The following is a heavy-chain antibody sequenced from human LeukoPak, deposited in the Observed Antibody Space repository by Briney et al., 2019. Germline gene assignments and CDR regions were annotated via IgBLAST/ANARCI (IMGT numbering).Heavy chain of an antibody. CDR1: GFTFSSYW. CDR2: INHDGSEK. V-gene: IGHV3-7*05. J-gene: IGHJ6*02. Sequence: GGSLRLSCAASGFTFSSYWVSWVRQAPGKGLEWVAKINHDGSEKYDVDSVKGRFTISRDNAKNSLYLQMNSLRAEDTAVYFCARVIPYTVAAHGMDVWGQGTTVTVSS. CDR3: ARVIPYTVAAHGMDV. D-gene: IGHD4-11*01.